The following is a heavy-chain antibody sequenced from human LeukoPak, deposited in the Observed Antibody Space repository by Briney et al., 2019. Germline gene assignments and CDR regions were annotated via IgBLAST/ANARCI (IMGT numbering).Heavy chain of an antibody. CDR1: GFNISSFW. CDR3: AREIFGSGSYPDY. J-gene: IGHJ4*02. Sequence: AGSLRLSCAGSGFNISSFWMSWVRQASWHGLELVANIKQDGSEKYYVDSVKGRFTISRDNAKNSLYLQMNSLRVEDTAVYYCAREIFGSGSYPDYWGQGTLVTVSS. D-gene: IGHD3-10*01. CDR2: IKQDGSEK. V-gene: IGHV3-7*01.